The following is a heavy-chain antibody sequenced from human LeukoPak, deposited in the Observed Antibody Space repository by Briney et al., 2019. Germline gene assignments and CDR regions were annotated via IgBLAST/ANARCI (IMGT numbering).Heavy chain of an antibody. D-gene: IGHD5-12*01. Sequence: ASVKVSCKASGYTFTGYYMHWVRQAPGQGLEWMGWINPNSGGTNYAQKFQGRVTMTRDTSISTAYMELSRLRSDDTAVYYCARAHGYSGYEYFDYWGQGTLVTVSS. CDR3: ARAHGYSGYEYFDY. CDR2: INPNSGGT. J-gene: IGHJ4*02. V-gene: IGHV1-2*02. CDR1: GYTFTGYY.